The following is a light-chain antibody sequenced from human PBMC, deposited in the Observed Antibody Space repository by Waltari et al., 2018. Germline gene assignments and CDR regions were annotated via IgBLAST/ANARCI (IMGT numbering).Light chain of an antibody. Sequence: EIVLTQSPGPLSLSPGEGATPSCRTSQTIRTPYLAWYQQKPGQAPTLLIYGAFTRATGIPDRFTGSGSGTDFSLTISSLEPEDFATYYCQQYDVSPLTFGGGTKVEIK. V-gene: IGKV3-20*01. CDR1: QTIRTPY. CDR2: GAF. CDR3: QQYDVSPLT. J-gene: IGKJ4*01.